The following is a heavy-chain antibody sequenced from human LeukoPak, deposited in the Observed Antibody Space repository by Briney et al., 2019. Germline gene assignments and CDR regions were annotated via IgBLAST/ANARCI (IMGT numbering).Heavy chain of an antibody. Sequence: SETLSLTCTVSGGSISSGSYYWSWIRQPAGKGLEWIGRIYTSGSTNYNPSLKSRVTISVDTSKNQFSLKLSSVTAADTAVYYCARCVFRGYSYGYYFDYWGQGTLVTVSS. V-gene: IGHV4-61*02. CDR1: GGSISSGSYY. D-gene: IGHD5-18*01. CDR3: ARCVFRGYSYGYYFDY. J-gene: IGHJ4*02. CDR2: IYTSGST.